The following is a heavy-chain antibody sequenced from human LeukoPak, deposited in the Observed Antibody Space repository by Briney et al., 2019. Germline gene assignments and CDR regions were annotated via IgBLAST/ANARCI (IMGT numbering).Heavy chain of an antibody. V-gene: IGHV3-23*01. CDR1: GFTFSNSA. D-gene: IGHD6-19*01. J-gene: IGHJ4*01. Sequence: GGSPRLSCAASGFTFSNSAMSWVRQAPGKGLEWVSTLSGSGITTYYADSVKGRFTISRDNSKNTLYLQMNSLRAEDTAVYYCAKGIYSSGWSYFDYWGHGTLVTVSS. CDR3: AKGIYSSGWSYFDY. CDR2: LSGSGITT.